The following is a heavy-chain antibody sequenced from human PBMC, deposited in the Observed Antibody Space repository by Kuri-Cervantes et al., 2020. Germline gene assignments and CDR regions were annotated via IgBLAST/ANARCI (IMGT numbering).Heavy chain of an antibody. CDR3: AKDRAYYGSGSYYPYYFDY. CDR2: ISGSGGST. D-gene: IGHD3-10*01. CDR1: GFTFSSYA. J-gene: IGHJ4*02. Sequence: GESLKISCAASGFTFSSYAMSWVRQAPGKGLEWVSAISGSGGSTYYADSVKGRFTISRDNSKNTPYLQMNSLRAEDTAVYYCAKDRAYYGSGSYYPYYFDYWGQGTLVTVSS. V-gene: IGHV3-23*01.